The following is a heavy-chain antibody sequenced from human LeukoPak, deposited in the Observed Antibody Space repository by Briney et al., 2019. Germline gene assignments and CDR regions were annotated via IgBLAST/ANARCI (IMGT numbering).Heavy chain of an antibody. J-gene: IGHJ4*02. CDR2: ISGNGVIT. CDR3: AREGYGSTWNADFDY. D-gene: IGHD6-13*01. CDR1: GFTFSSYS. V-gene: IGHV3-23*01. Sequence: GGSLRLSCAASGFTFSSYSMNWVRQAPGEALEWVSAISGNGVITYYAESVKGRFTISTDNSKNTLYLQMDSLRAEDTAVYYSAREGYGSTWNADFDYWGQGTLVIVSS.